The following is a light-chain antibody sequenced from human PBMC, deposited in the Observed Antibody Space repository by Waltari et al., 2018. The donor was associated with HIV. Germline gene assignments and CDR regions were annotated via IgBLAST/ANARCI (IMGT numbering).Light chain of an antibody. J-gene: IGLJ3*02. CDR2: DVT. V-gene: IGLV2-14*01. CDR3: SSYTDMAIFLEV. CDR1: SSDVGGYDS. Sequence: QSALTQPASVSGSPGQSITISCTGTSSDVGGYDSVSWYQHHPGKAPKPLIYDVTSRTSGLSNRFSGSKSGNTASLTISGVQAEDEAYYYCSSYTDMAIFLEVFGGGTKLTVL.